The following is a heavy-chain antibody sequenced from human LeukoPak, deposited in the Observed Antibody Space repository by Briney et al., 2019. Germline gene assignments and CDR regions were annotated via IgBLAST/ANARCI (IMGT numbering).Heavy chain of an antibody. J-gene: IGHJ4*02. CDR3: ARDDYSNYGVNDY. V-gene: IGHV3-30-3*01. CDR1: GFTFSSYA. CDR2: ISYDGSNK. Sequence: PGGSLRLSCAASGFTFSSYAMHWVRQAPGKGLEWVAVISYDGSNKYYADSVKGRFTISRDNSKNTLYLQMNSLRAEDTAVYYCARDDYSNYGVNDYWGQGTLVTVSS. D-gene: IGHD4-11*01.